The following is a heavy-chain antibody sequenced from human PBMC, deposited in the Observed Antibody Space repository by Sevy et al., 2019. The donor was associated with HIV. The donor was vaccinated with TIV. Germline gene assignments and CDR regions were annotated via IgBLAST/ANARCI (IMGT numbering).Heavy chain of an antibody. CDR1: GFTFDDYA. V-gene: IGHV3-9*01. Sequence: GGSLRLSCAASGFTFDDYAMHWVRQAPGKGLEWVSGISWNSGSIGYADSVKGRFTISRDNAKNSLYLQMNSLRAEDTALYYCTRTFDYHYYYGMDVWGQGTTVTVSS. J-gene: IGHJ6*02. CDR2: ISWNSGSI. D-gene: IGHD1-1*01. CDR3: TRTFDYHYYYGMDV.